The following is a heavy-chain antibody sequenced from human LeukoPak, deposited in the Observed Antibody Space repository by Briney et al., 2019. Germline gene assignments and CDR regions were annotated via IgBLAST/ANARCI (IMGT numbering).Heavy chain of an antibody. J-gene: IGHJ4*02. Sequence: GGSLRLSCAASGFTFSSYWMSWVRQAPGKGLEWVANIKQDGSEKYYVDSVKGRFTISRDNAKNSLYLQMNSLRAEDTAVYYCAKDYSRGDYYGSGSDFDYWGQGTLVTVSS. CDR2: IKQDGSEK. D-gene: IGHD3-10*01. CDR3: AKDYSRGDYYGSGSDFDY. V-gene: IGHV3-7*01. CDR1: GFTFSSYW.